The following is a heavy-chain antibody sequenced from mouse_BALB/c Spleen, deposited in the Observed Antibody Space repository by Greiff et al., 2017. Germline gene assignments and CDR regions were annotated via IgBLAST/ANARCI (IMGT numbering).Heavy chain of an antibody. CDR1: GYTFTSYW. Sequence: VQLQQRGAELVKPGASVKLSCKASGYTFTSYWMHWVKQRPGQGLEWIGEINPSNGRTNYNEKFKSKATLTVDKSSSTAYMQLSSLTSEDSAVYYCARPSITTVVAYYFDYWGQGTTLTVSS. D-gene: IGHD1-1*01. CDR3: ARPSITTVVAYYFDY. CDR2: INPSNGRT. J-gene: IGHJ2*01. V-gene: IGHV1S81*02.